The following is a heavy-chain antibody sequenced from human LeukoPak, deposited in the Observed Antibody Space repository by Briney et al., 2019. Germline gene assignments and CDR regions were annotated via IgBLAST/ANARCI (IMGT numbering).Heavy chain of an antibody. Sequence: ASVKVSCKASGYTFTSYGISWVRQAPGQGLEWLGWINPYTGGTDSAQRFQGRVTMTRDMSITTAYMELNSLTSDDTAVYYCTRKRDWAYWHFDLWARGTLVTVSS. V-gene: IGHV1-2*02. CDR1: GYTFTSYG. CDR3: TRKRDWAYWHFDL. CDR2: INPYTGGT. J-gene: IGHJ2*01. D-gene: IGHD3-9*01.